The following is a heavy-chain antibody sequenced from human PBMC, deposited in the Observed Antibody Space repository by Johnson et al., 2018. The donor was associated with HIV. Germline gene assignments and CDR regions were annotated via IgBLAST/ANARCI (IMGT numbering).Heavy chain of an antibody. CDR1: GFTVSSNY. D-gene: IGHD1-26*01. CDR2: IYSGGST. V-gene: IGHV3-66*01. J-gene: IGHJ3*02. CDR3: AKDRGSYYFYAFDI. Sequence: EVQLVESGGGLVQPGGSLRLSCAASGFTVSSNYMSWVRQAPGKGLEWVSVIYSGGSTYYADSVKGRFTISRDNSKNTLYLQMNSLRAEDTAVYYCAKDRGSYYFYAFDIWGQGTMVTVSS.